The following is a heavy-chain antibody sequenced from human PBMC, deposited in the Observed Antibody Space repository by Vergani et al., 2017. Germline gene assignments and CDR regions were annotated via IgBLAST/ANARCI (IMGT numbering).Heavy chain of an antibody. Sequence: QVQVVQSGAEVKNSGASVKVSCKTSGYTFSNYYMHWVRQAPGQGLEWMGIINPSGGHTNYAQKFQGRVTMTRDTSTITIYMELSSLRSEDTAIYYCARGDYGILSGYRYWGQGTLVTVSA. D-gene: IGHD3-9*01. J-gene: IGHJ4*02. V-gene: IGHV1-46*03. CDR1: GYTFSNYY. CDR2: INPSGGHT. CDR3: ARGDYGILSGYRY.